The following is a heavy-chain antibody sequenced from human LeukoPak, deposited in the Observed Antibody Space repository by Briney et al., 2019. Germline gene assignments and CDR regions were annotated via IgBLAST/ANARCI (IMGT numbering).Heavy chain of an antibody. Sequence: SQTLSLTCAVPGGSINSGGYSWSWIRQPPGKGLEWIGYIYHSGSTYYNPSLKSRVTISVDRARNQFSLKLSSVTAADTAVYYCARAVMEWLFGGSHAGAFDIWGQGTMVTVSS. CDR1: GGSINSGGYS. D-gene: IGHD3-3*01. J-gene: IGHJ3*02. CDR3: ARAVMEWLFGGSHAGAFDI. V-gene: IGHV4-30-2*01. CDR2: IYHSGST.